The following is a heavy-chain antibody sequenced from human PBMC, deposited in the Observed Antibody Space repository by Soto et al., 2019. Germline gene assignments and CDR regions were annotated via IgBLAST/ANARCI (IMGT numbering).Heavy chain of an antibody. V-gene: IGHV3-33*01. CDR2: IWYDGSNK. J-gene: IGHJ6*02. CDR3: ARVRAYGSGSYYYYYYGMDV. Sequence: GGSLRLSCAASGFTFSSYGMHWVRQAPGKGLEWVAVIWYDGSNKYYADSVKGRFTISRDNSKNTLYLQMNSLRAEDTAVYYCARVRAYGSGSYYYYYYGMDVWGQGTTVTVSS. D-gene: IGHD3-10*01. CDR1: GFTFSSYG.